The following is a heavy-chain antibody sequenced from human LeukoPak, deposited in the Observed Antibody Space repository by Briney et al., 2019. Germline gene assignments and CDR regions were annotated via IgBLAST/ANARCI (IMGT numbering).Heavy chain of an antibody. Sequence: SETLSLTCAVSGGSISSRNYYWGWIRQPPGKGLEWIGFIHYTGSTYYNPSLKSRVTISVDTSKNQFSLKLRSVTAADTAVYYCACLTTADAFDIWGQGTMVTVSS. CDR2: IHYTGST. J-gene: IGHJ3*02. D-gene: IGHD3-22*01. CDR1: GGSISSRNYY. CDR3: ACLTTADAFDI. V-gene: IGHV4-39*01.